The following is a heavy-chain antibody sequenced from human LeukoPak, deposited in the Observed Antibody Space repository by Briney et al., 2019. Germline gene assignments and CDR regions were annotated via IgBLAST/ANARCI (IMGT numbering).Heavy chain of an antibody. Sequence: GGSLRLSCAASGFTFSSYGMSWVRQAPGKGLEWVSAISGSGGSTYYADSVKGRFTISRDNSKNTLYLQMNSLRAEDTAVYYCAKAIAASSTLSYFDYWGQGTLVTVSS. V-gene: IGHV3-23*01. D-gene: IGHD6-6*01. J-gene: IGHJ4*02. CDR3: AKAIAASSTLSYFDY. CDR1: GFTFSSYG. CDR2: ISGSGGST.